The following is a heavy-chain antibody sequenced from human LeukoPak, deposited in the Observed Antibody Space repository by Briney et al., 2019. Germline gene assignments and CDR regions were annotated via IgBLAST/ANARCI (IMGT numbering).Heavy chain of an antibody. CDR2: IHYSGST. D-gene: IGHD1-26*01. J-gene: IGHJ5*02. CDR3: ARSRGSYGCFDP. Sequence: SETLSLTCTVSGGTISSSSYYWGWIRQPPGKGLEWIGTIHYSGSTYYNPSLKSRVTISVDTSKNQFSLKLTSVTAADTAVYYCARSRGSYGCFDPWGQGTLVTVSS. V-gene: IGHV4-39*07. CDR1: GGTISSSSYY.